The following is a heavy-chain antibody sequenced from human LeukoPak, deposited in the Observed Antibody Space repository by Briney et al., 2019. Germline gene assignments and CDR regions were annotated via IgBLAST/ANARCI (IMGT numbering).Heavy chain of an antibody. CDR2: INNDGSDV. Sequence: GGSLRLSCAASGFTFSSYAMHWVRQAPGKGLVWVSRINNDGSDVNYADSVKGRFTISRDNAKNILYLQMNSLRAEDTAVYYCARVFHLIDHWGQGTLVTVTS. CDR3: ARVFHLIDH. J-gene: IGHJ4*02. V-gene: IGHV3-74*01. CDR1: GFTFSSYA.